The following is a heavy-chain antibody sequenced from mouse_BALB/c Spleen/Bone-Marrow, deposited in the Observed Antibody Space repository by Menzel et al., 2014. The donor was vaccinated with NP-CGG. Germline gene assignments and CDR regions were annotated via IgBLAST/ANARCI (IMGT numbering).Heavy chain of an antibody. D-gene: IGHD3-1*01. J-gene: IGHJ4*01. CDR2: ISYSGST. V-gene: IGHV3-8*02. Sequence: EVKVVESGPSLVKPSQTLSLTCSVTGDSITSGYWNWIRKFPGNKLEYMGYISYSGSTYYNPSLKSRISITRDTSKNLYYLQLNSVTTKDTATYHCARSGSSGYHYYAMDYWGQGTSVTVSS. CDR1: GDSITSGY. CDR3: ARSGSSGYHYYAMDY.